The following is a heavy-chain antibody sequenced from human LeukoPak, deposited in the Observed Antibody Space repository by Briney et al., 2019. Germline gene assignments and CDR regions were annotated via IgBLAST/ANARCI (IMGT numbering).Heavy chain of an antibody. CDR3: AKDNNWACDY. Sequence: PGGSLRLSCAASGFTFSNYNMHWVRQAPGKGLEWVAFSWYEGGKENYAASVKGRLTISRDNSKNTVYLQMNSLRVEDTAVYYCAKDNNWACDYWGQGTLVTVSS. D-gene: IGHD1-1*01. CDR2: SWYEGGKE. J-gene: IGHJ4*02. CDR1: GFTFSNYN. V-gene: IGHV3-30*02.